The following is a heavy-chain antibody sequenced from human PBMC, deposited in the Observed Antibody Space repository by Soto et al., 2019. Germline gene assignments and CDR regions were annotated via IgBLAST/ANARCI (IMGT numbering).Heavy chain of an antibody. J-gene: IGHJ6*02. Sequence: SVKVSCKASGGTFSSYTISWVRQAPGQGLEWMGGIIPIFGTANYAQKFQGRVTITADESTSTAYMELSSLRSEDTAVYYCARPLGAEAQYYYYYCVMDVWGQGTTVTVSS. V-gene: IGHV1-69*13. D-gene: IGHD3-16*01. CDR1: GGTFSSYT. CDR3: ARPLGAEAQYYYYYCVMDV. CDR2: IIPIFGTA.